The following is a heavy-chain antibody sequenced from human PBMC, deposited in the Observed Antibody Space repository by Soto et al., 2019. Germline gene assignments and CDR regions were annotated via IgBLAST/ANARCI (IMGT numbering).Heavy chain of an antibody. CDR2: ISGSADST. CDR3: AKTRGAMIYAISVYGMDV. CDR1: GFSFSSFA. Sequence: EVQLLESGGGFIHPGGSLRLSCAASGFSFSSFAMNWVRQAPGKGLEWVSIISGSADSTFYADSVKGRFTISSDNSKSTLYMQINSLRAEDTAVYYCAKTRGAMIYAISVYGMDVWVQETTVTVSS. J-gene: IGHJ6*02. V-gene: IGHV3-23*01. D-gene: IGHD2-8*01.